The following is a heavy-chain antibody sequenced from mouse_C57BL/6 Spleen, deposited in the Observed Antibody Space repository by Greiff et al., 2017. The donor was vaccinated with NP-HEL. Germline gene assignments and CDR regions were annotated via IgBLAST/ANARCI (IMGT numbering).Heavy chain of an antibody. Sequence: VQLQQPGAELVRPGSSVKLSCKASGYTFTSYWMHWVKQRPIQGLEWIGNIDPSDSETHYNQKFKDKATLTVDKSSSTAYMQLSSLTSEDSAVYYCARRTMVTTENYWGQGTTLTVSS. CDR1: GYTFTSYW. CDR2: IDPSDSET. V-gene: IGHV1-52*01. CDR3: ARRTMVTTENY. J-gene: IGHJ2*01. D-gene: IGHD2-2*01.